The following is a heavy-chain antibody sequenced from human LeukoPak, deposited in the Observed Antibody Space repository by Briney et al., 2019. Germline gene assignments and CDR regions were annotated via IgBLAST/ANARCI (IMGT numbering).Heavy chain of an antibody. CDR1: GYTFTSYY. V-gene: IGHV1-46*01. Sequence: GASVTVSCTASGYTFTSYYVHWVRQAPGQGLEWMGIINPSGGSTSYAQKFQGRVTMTRDTSTSTVYMELSSLRSEDTAVYYCARGWVRGNWFDPWGQGTLVTVSS. CDR2: INPSGGST. D-gene: IGHD3-16*01. J-gene: IGHJ5*02. CDR3: ARGWVRGNWFDP.